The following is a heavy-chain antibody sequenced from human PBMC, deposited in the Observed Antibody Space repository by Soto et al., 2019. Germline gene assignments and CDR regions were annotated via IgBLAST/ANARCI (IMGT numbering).Heavy chain of an antibody. CDR2: VSGSGTYI. CDR1: GFAFSSFI. CDR3: TRSRIAAHTGSHFDY. V-gene: IGHV3-21*01. J-gene: IGHJ4*02. Sequence: GGSLRLSCAASGFAFSSFIMNWVRLAPGKGLEWVSSVSGSGTYIHYADSVRGRFTISRDNAKNSVSLQVNSLRAEDTAMYYCTRSRIAAHTGSHFDYWGQGILVTVYS. D-gene: IGHD2-21*01.